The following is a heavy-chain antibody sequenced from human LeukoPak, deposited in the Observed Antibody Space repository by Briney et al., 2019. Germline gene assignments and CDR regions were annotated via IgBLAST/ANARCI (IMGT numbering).Heavy chain of an antibody. CDR2: ISGSGGST. CDR1: GFTFSSYA. D-gene: IGHD4-17*01. Sequence: GGSLRLSCVASGFTFSSYAMSWVRQAPGKGLEWVSAISGSGGSTYYADSVKGRFTISRDNSKNTLYLQMNSLRAEDTAVYYCAKNGEPTYYYYGMDVWGQGTTVTVSS. CDR3: AKNGEPTYYYYGMDV. V-gene: IGHV3-23*01. J-gene: IGHJ6*02.